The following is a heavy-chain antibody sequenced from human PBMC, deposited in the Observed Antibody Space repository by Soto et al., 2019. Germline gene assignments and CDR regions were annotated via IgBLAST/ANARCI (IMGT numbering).Heavy chain of an antibody. V-gene: IGHV4-59*01. D-gene: IGHD3-10*01. CDR1: GGSISSYY. CDR2: IYYSGST. Sequence: PSETLSLTCTVSGGSISSYYWSWIRQPPGKGLEWIGYIYYSGSTNYNPSLKSRVTISVDTSKNQFSLKLSSVTAADTAVYYCARGQFGEGFDYWGQGALVTVSS. J-gene: IGHJ4*02. CDR3: ARGQFGEGFDY.